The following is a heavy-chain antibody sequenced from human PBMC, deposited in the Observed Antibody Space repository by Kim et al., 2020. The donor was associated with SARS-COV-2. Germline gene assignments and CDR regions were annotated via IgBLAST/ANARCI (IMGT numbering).Heavy chain of an antibody. D-gene: IGHD3-3*01. CDR2: ISSSGSTI. V-gene: IGHV3-48*03. J-gene: IGHJ6*03. CDR3: ASLYDFWSGVAHNYMDV. CDR1: GFTFSSYE. Sequence: GGSLRLSCAASGFTFSSYEMNWVRQAPGKGLEWVSYISSSGSTIYYADSVKGRFTISRDNAKNSLYLQMNSLRAEDTAVYYCASLYDFWSGVAHNYMDVWGKGTTVTVSS.